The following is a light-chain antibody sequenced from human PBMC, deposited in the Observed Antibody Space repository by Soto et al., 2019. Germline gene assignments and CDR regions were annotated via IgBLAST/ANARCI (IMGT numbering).Light chain of an antibody. V-gene: IGKV3-11*01. CDR2: DAY. CDR3: QQRSNWPLT. Sequence: EIVLTQSPATLSLSPGERGTLSCRASQNINSYLAWYQQKPGQPPRLLIYDAYNRATGIPARFRGSGSGTDFTLTISSLEPEDFAVYYCQQRSNWPLTCGQGTKLEIK. J-gene: IGKJ2*01. CDR1: QNINSY.